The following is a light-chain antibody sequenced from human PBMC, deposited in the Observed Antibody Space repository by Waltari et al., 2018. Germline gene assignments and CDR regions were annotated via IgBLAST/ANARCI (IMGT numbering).Light chain of an antibody. V-gene: IGLV2-23*02. Sequence: SALTQPASVSGSPGQSITISCTGTSSHVGSSNLFSWYQQHPGKAPKLMIYEVSKRPSGVSNRFSGSKSGNTASLTISGLQAEDEADYYCCSYAGSSTHVVFGGGTKLTVL. CDR2: EVS. CDR3: CSYAGSSTHVV. CDR1: SSHVGSSNL. J-gene: IGLJ2*01.